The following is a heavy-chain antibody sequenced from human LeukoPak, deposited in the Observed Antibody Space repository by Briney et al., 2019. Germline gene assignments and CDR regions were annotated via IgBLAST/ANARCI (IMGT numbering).Heavy chain of an antibody. D-gene: IGHD6-13*01. CDR2: IYYSGTT. Sequence: AETLSLTCTVSGGSISSYYWSWIRQPPGKGREGIGYIYYSGTTNYNPSLKSRVTISVDTSKNQFSLKLSSVTAAGTAVYYCARGVYIAAAQYAYWGQGTLVTVSS. CDR1: GGSISSYY. CDR3: ARGVYIAAAQYAY. J-gene: IGHJ4*02. V-gene: IGHV4-59*13.